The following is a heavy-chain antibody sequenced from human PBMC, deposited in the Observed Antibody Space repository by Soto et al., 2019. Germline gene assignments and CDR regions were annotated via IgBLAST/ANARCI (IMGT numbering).Heavy chain of an antibody. CDR1: GFTFSSYG. Sequence: GGSLRLSCAASGFTFSSYGMHWVRQAPGKGLEWVAVISYDGSNKYYADSVKGRFTISRDNSKNTLYLQMNSLRAEDTAVYYCAKDLAACSGGSCYYFQHWGQGTLVTVSS. J-gene: IGHJ1*01. CDR3: AKDLAACSGGSCYYFQH. V-gene: IGHV3-30*18. D-gene: IGHD2-15*01. CDR2: ISYDGSNK.